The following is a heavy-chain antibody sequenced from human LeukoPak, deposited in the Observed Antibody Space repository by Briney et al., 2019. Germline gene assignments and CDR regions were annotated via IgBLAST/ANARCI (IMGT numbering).Heavy chain of an antibody. Sequence: GGSLRLSCVASGFTFSSYAMSWVRQAPGKGLEWVSAISGSGGSTYYADSVKGRFTISRDNSKNTLYLQMNSLRAEDTAVYYCAKIPPPIYYYDSSGYYFDYWGQGTLVTVSS. J-gene: IGHJ4*02. CDR1: GFTFSSYA. D-gene: IGHD3-22*01. V-gene: IGHV3-23*01. CDR3: AKIPPPIYYYDSSGYYFDY. CDR2: ISGSGGST.